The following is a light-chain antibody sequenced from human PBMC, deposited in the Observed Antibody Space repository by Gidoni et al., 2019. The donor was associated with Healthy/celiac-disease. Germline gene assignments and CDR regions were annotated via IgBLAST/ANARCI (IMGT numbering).Light chain of an antibody. CDR1: QSVSSS. CDR3: QQYNNWPPLT. V-gene: IGKV3-15*01. Sequence: EIVMTQSPATLSVSPGEKATLPCRASQSVSSSLAWYQQKPGQAPRLLIYDASTRATGVPARFSSGRSGTEFTLTISSLQSEDYAVYYCQQYNNWPPLTFGGGTKVEIK. CDR2: DAS. J-gene: IGKJ4*01.